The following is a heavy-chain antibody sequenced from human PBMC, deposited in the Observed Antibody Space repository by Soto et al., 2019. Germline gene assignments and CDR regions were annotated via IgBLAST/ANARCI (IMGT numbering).Heavy chain of an antibody. Sequence: SVKVSCKASGGTFSSYAISWVRQAPGQGLEWMGGIIPIFGTANYAQKFQGRVTITADESTSTAYMELSSLRSEDTAVYYCARLKMYSSSWSPHYYYYGMDVWCQGTTVTVSS. CDR1: GGTFSSYA. CDR3: ARLKMYSSSWSPHYYYYGMDV. J-gene: IGHJ6*02. D-gene: IGHD6-13*01. CDR2: IIPIFGTA. V-gene: IGHV1-69*13.